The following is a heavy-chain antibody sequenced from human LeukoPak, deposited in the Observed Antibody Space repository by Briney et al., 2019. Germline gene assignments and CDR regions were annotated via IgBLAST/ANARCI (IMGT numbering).Heavy chain of an antibody. CDR3: ARDDGHFDY. CDR1: GGSFSGYY. J-gene: IGHJ4*02. V-gene: IGHV4-34*01. Sequence: KPSETLSLTCAVYGGSFSGYYWSWIRQPPGKGLEWIGEINHSGSTNYNPSLKSRVTISVDTSKNQFSLKLSSVTAADTAVYYCARDDGHFDYWGQGTLVTVSS. CDR2: INHSGST.